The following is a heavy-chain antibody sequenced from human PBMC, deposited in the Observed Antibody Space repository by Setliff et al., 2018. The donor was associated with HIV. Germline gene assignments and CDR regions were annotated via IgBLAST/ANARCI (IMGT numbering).Heavy chain of an antibody. D-gene: IGHD3-22*01. CDR3: ARHSGLGGYYSPFDY. Sequence: PSETLSLTCTVSSGSISDSRYYWGWIRQAPGKGPEWIGSIYYSGSLYYSPSLKSRLTVSVDTSKNQFSLKLSSVTAADTTVYYCARHSGLGGYYSPFDYWGPGTLVTVSS. V-gene: IGHV4-39*01. J-gene: IGHJ4*02. CDR2: IYYSGSL. CDR1: SGSISDSRYY.